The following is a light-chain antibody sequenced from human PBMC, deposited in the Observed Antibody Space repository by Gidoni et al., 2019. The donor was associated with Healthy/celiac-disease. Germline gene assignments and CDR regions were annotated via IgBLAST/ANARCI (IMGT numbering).Light chain of an antibody. Sequence: SYELTQPPSVSVSPGQTASITCSGDKLGAKYACWYQQKPGQSPVLVIYQDSKRPAVIPERFSGSNSGNTATLTISGTQAMDEADYYCQAWDSSTLVFGGGTKLTVL. V-gene: IGLV3-1*01. CDR1: KLGAKY. J-gene: IGLJ2*01. CDR2: QDS. CDR3: QAWDSSTLV.